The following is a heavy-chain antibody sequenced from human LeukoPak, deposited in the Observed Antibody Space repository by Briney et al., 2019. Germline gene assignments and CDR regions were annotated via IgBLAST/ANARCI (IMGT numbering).Heavy chain of an antibody. D-gene: IGHD3-3*01. V-gene: IGHV3-21*01. CDR1: GFTFSSYS. CDR3: ARVQSFWSGLDY. CDR2: ISSSSSYI. Sequence: GGSLRLSCAASGFTFSSYSMNWVRQAPGQGLEWVSSISSSSSYIYYADSAKGRFTISRDNAKNSLYLQMNSLRAEDTAVYYCARVQSFWSGLDYWGQGTLVTVSS. J-gene: IGHJ4*02.